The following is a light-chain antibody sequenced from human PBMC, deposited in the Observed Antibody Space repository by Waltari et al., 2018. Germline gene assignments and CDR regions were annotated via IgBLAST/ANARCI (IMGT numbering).Light chain of an antibody. J-gene: IGKJ3*01. CDR3: QQSSTTLFT. Sequence: DIQMTQYPSSLSASVGDRVTISCRASQNIDNYLNWYQQKPGKAPELLIFAATILQRGVPWRFSGRGSGTDFNLTITSLQPDDLATYYCQQSSTTLFTFGPGTRVDI. CDR2: AAT. V-gene: IGKV1-39*01. CDR1: QNIDNY.